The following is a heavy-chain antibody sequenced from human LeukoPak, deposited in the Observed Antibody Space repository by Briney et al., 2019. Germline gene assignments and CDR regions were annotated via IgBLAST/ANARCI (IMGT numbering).Heavy chain of an antibody. CDR2: IIPILGIA. D-gene: IGHD3-3*01. CDR1: GGTFSSYT. J-gene: IGHJ4*02. CDR3: ARDGSSLRFLEWLLYDY. V-gene: IGHV1-69*04. Sequence: SVKVSCKASGGTFSSYTISWVRQAPGQGLEWMGRIIPILGIANYAQKFQGRVTITADKSTSTAYMELSSLRSEDTAVYYCARDGSSLRFLEWLLYDYWGQGTLVTVSS.